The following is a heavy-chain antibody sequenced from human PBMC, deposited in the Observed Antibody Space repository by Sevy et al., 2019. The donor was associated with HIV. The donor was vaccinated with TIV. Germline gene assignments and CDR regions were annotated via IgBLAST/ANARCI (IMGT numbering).Heavy chain of an antibody. J-gene: IGHJ4*02. D-gene: IGHD3-3*01. CDR3: ARDPDYDFWSGYYTVPPL. CDR2: IYTSGST. Sequence: SETLSLTCTVSGGSISSGSYYWSWIRQPAGKGLEWIGRIYTSGSTNYNPSLKSRVTMSVDTSKNQFSLKLSSVTAADTAVYYCARDPDYDFWSGYYTVPPLWGQGTLVTVSS. V-gene: IGHV4-61*02. CDR1: GGSISSGSYY.